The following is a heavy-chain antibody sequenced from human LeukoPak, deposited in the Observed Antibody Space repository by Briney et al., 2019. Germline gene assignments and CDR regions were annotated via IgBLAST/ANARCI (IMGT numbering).Heavy chain of an antibody. CDR3: ARVGPPIFGVVTMGWFDP. J-gene: IGHJ5*02. Sequence: ASVKVSCKASGYTFTSYYMHWVRQAPGQGLEWMGIINPSGGSTSYAQKFQGRVTMTTDTSTSTAYMELRSLRSDDTAVYYCARVGPPIFGVVTMGWFDPWGQGTLVTVSS. D-gene: IGHD3-3*01. CDR2: INPSGGST. V-gene: IGHV1-46*01. CDR1: GYTFTSYY.